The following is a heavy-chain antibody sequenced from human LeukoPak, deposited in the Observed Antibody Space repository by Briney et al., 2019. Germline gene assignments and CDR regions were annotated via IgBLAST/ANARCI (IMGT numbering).Heavy chain of an antibody. V-gene: IGHV3-23*01. CDR1: GFTFSSYA. J-gene: IGHJ4*02. Sequence: SGGSLRLSCAAPGFTFSSYAMSWVRQSPGKGLEWVSTICGVGDRTFYADSVTGRFTISTDNSKNTLYLQMNSLRAEDTAVYYCAKDYYDASGPTYYFDDWGQGTLVTVSS. D-gene: IGHD3-22*01. CDR3: AKDYYDASGPTYYFDD. CDR2: ICGVGDRT.